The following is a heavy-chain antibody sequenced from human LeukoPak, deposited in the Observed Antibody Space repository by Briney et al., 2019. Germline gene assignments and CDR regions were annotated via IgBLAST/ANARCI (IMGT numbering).Heavy chain of an antibody. CDR2: INHSGST. CDR3: GRGGNLNDY. J-gene: IGHJ4*02. CDR1: GGSFSGYY. Sequence: SETLSLTCAVYGGSFSGYYWSWIRQPPGKGLEWIGEINHSGSTNYNPSLKSRVTISVDTSKNQFSLKLSSVTAADTAVCYCGRGGNLNDYWAREPWSPSPQ. V-gene: IGHV4-34*01. D-gene: IGHD1-14*01.